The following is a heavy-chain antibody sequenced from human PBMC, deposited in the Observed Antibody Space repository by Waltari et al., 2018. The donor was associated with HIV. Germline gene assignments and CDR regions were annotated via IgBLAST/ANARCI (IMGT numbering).Heavy chain of an antibody. CDR3: VGQNGDGWNSFDT. V-gene: IGHV4-34*01. CDR2: INHSGRA. CDR1: GGSFSDYH. J-gene: IGHJ4*02. Sequence: QVQLHQWGAGLLKPSETLSLTCAVYGGSFSDYHWSWIRQTPGKGLEWIGEINHSGRATYNPSLKSRVAMSVDTSKKQFSLKLTSVTAADTAMYFCVGQNGDGWNSFDTWGQGNLVTVSS. D-gene: IGHD2-21*01.